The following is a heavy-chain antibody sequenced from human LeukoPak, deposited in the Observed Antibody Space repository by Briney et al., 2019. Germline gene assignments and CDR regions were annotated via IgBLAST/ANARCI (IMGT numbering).Heavy chain of an antibody. V-gene: IGHV3-23*01. CDR2: ISGSGYYA. CDR1: GLTFSSYA. D-gene: IGHD6-19*01. CDR3: AKPAVPGTSHSDY. J-gene: IGHJ4*02. Sequence: GGSLRLSCAASGLTFSSYAMNWVRQAPGKGLEWVSAISGSGYYANYADSVKGRFTISRDNSKNTLYLQMNSLRAEDTAVYSCAKPAVPGTSHSDYWGQGTLVTVSS.